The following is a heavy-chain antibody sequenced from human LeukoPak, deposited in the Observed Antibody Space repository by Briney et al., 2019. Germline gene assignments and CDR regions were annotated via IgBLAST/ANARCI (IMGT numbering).Heavy chain of an antibody. CDR2: IYYSGST. V-gene: IGHV4-59*01. CDR1: GGSISSYY. Sequence: PSETLSLTCTVSGGSISSYYWSWLRQPPGKGLEWIGYIYYSGSTNYNPSLKSRVTISVDTSKNQFSLKLSSVTAAGTAVYYCARDGGLRSYAFDIWGQGTMVTVSS. D-gene: IGHD5-12*01. J-gene: IGHJ3*02. CDR3: ARDGGLRSYAFDI.